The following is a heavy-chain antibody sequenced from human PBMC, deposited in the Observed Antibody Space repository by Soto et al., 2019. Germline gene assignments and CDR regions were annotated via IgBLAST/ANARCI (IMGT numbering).Heavy chain of an antibody. CDR1: GGSISSSSYY. CDR2: IYYSGST. J-gene: IGHJ6*02. Sequence: SETLSLTCTVSGGSISSSSYYWGWIRQPQGKGLEWIGSIYYSGSTYYNPSLKSRVTISVDTSKNQFSLKLSSVTAADTAVYYCARQFYGSGSYPSPFYYGMDVWGQGTTVTVSS. CDR3: ARQFYGSGSYPSPFYYGMDV. V-gene: IGHV4-39*01. D-gene: IGHD3-10*01.